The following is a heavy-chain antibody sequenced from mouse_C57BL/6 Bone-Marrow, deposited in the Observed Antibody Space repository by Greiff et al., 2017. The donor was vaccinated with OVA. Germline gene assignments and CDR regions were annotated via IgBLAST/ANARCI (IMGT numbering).Heavy chain of an antibody. CDR3: VRQAVVARYFDV. J-gene: IGHJ1*03. V-gene: IGHV10-1*01. CDR1: GFSFNTYA. Sequence: EVQLVESGGGLVQPKGSLKLSCAASGFSFNTYAMNWVRQAPGKGLEWVARIRSKSNNYATYYADSVKDRFTISRDDSESMLYLQMNNLKTEDTAMYYCVRQAVVARYFDVWGTGTTVTVSS. CDR2: IRSKSNNYAT. D-gene: IGHD1-1*01.